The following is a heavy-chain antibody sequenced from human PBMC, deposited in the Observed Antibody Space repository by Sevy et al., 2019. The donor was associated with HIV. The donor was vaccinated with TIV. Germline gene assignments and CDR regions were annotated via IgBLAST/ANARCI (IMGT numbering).Heavy chain of an antibody. V-gene: IGHV3-21*01. CDR1: GFTFSTYS. J-gene: IGHJ5*02. Sequence: GGSLRLSCAASGFTFSTYSMNWVRQAPGKGLEWVSSISSTSSYIDYAYSVKGRFTISRDNAKNSLYLQRNNLRAEDTAVYYSARDYNSGWRKFNLFDPWGQGTLVTVSS. D-gene: IGHD6-19*01. CDR3: ARDYNSGWRKFNLFDP. CDR2: ISSTSSYI.